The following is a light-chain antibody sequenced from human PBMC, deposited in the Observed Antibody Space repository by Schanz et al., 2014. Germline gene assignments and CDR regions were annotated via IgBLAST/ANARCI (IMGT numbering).Light chain of an antibody. V-gene: IGKV4-1*01. CDR3: QRYYSTPQT. CDR1: QSVLYSSNNKNY. Sequence: DVVVTQSPDTLAVSLGERATINCKSSQSVLYSSNNKNYLAWYQQKPGQPPKLLIYWASTRESGVPDRFSGSGSGTDFTLTISSLQAEDVAVYYCQRYYSTPQTFGQGTKVEIK. CDR2: WAS. J-gene: IGKJ1*01.